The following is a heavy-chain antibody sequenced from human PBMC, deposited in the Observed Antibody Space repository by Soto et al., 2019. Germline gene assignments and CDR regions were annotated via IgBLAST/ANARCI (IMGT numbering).Heavy chain of an antibody. Sequence: QVQLVQSGAEVKKPGASVKVSCKASGYTFTSYGISWVRQAPGQGLEWMGWISAYNGNTKYAQKLQGRVTMTTDTTTSRAYMEVRSLRSDDTAVYYCARDLAVGLVDYWGQGTLVTVSS. D-gene: IGHD6-19*01. CDR3: ARDLAVGLVDY. CDR2: ISAYNGNT. CDR1: GYTFTSYG. J-gene: IGHJ4*02. V-gene: IGHV1-18*01.